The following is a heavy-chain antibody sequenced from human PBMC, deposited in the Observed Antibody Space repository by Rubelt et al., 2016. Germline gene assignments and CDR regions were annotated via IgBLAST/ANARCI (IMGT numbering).Heavy chain of an antibody. CDR2: IYYSGST. CDR1: GDSISSYY. V-gene: IGHV4-59*08. J-gene: IGHJ6*02. Sequence: QVQLQESGPGLVKPSETLSLTCTVSGDSISSYYWSWIRQPPGKGLEWIGYIYYSGSTYYNPSLKSRVTISVATSKNQFSLKLSSVTAADTAVYHCARQYNVWGQRTTVTVSS. D-gene: IGHD1-1*01. CDR3: ARQYNV.